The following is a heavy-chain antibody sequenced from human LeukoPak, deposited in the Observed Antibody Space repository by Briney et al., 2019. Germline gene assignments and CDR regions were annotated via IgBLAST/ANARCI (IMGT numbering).Heavy chain of an antibody. D-gene: IGHD3-10*01. CDR1: GFTFSSYG. CDR3: AKQFLWFGELSHFDY. Sequence: GGSLRLSCAASGFTFSSYGMHWVRQGPGKGMEWVAYIPFDGSRQYYADSVKGRFSISRDNSKNTLYVQMNSLRAEDTAVYYCAKQFLWFGELSHFDYWGQGTLVTVSS. J-gene: IGHJ4*02. V-gene: IGHV3-30*02. CDR2: IPFDGSRQ.